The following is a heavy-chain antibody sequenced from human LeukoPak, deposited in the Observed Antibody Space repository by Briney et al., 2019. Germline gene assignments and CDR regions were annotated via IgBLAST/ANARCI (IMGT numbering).Heavy chain of an antibody. D-gene: IGHD3-9*01. CDR3: ARRYYDILTGLLGYYYMDV. CDR2: IYYSGST. CDR1: GGSISSYY. J-gene: IGHJ6*03. Sequence: SETLSLTCTVSGGSISSYYWSWIRQPPGKGLEWIGYIYYSGSTNYNPSLKSRVTISVDTSKNQFSLKLSSVTAADTAVYYCARRYYDILTGLLGYYYMDVWGKGTTVTISS. V-gene: IGHV4-59*12.